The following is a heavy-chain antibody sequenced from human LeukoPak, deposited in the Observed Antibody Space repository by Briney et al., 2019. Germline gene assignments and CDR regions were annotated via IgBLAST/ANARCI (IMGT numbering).Heavy chain of an antibody. D-gene: IGHD6-19*01. J-gene: IGHJ4*02. CDR1: GLTFTSYG. V-gene: IGHV1-18*01. CDR3: ARGGLSSSGCDF. CDR2: ISAYNGNT. Sequence: ASVKVSCKTSGLTFTSYGFTWVRQAPGQGAEWMGWISAYNGNTNYAQKFRGRVTMTTDTSTSTVYMELRSLTSDDTAVYYCARGGLSSSGCDFWGPGTLVSVSS.